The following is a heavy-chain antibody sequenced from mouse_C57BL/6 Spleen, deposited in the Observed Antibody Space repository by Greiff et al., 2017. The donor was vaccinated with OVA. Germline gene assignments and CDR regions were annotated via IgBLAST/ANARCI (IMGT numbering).Heavy chain of an antibody. CDR3: AREGDDGYYVLFDY. J-gene: IGHJ2*01. D-gene: IGHD2-3*01. CDR2: IYPGDGDT. Sequence: VKLQESGPELVKPGASVKISCKASGYAFSSSWMNWVKQRPGKGLEWIGRIYPGDGDTNYNGKFKGKATLTADKSSSPAYMQLSSLTSEDSAVYCCAREGDDGYYVLFDYWGQGTTLTVSS. V-gene: IGHV1-82*01. CDR1: GYAFSSSW.